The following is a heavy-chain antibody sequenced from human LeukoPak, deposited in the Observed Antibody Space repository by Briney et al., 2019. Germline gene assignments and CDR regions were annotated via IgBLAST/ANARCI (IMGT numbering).Heavy chain of an antibody. CDR1: GFSLSTSGMC. D-gene: IGHD6-19*01. CDR2: IDWDDDK. V-gene: IGHV2-70*11. Sequence: SGPTLVNPTQTLTLTCTFSGFSLSTSGMCVSWIRQPPGKALEWLARIDWDDDKYYSTSLKTRLTISKDTSKNQVVLTMTNMDPVDTATYYCVLRPYRDILYSSGRPFDYWGQGTLVTVSS. J-gene: IGHJ4*02. CDR3: VLRPYRDILYSSGRPFDY.